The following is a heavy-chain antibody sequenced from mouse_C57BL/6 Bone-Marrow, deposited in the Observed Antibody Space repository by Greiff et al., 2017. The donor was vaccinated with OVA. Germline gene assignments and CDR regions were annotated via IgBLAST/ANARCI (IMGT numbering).Heavy chain of an antibody. CDR3: ARDDYDGD. CDR2: IDPANGNT. CDR1: GFHIKNTY. V-gene: IGHV14-3*01. J-gene: IGHJ3*01. D-gene: IGHD2-4*01. Sequence: EVQLQQSVAELVRPGASVKLSCTASGFHIKNTYMHWVKQRPEPGLEWIGRIDPANGNTKYDPKFQGKATITADTSANTAYLQLSSLTSEDTAIYYCARDDYDGDWGQGTLVTVSA.